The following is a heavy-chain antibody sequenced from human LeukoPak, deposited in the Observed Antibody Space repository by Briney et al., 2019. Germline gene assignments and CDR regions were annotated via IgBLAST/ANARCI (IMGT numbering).Heavy chain of an antibody. CDR2: ISGSGGST. Sequence: RSGGSLRLSCAASGFTFSSYAMSWVRQAPGKGLEWVSVISGSGGSTFYADSVKGRFTTSRDNSKNTLNLQMNSLRADDTAVYYCARGPGYWGQGTLVTVSS. CDR3: ARGPGY. D-gene: IGHD3-16*01. J-gene: IGHJ4*02. V-gene: IGHV3-23*01. CDR1: GFTFSSYA.